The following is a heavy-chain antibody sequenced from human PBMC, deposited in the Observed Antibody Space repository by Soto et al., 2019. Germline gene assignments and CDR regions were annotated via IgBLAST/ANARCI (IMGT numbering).Heavy chain of an antibody. Sequence: QVQLVQSGTEVKKPGASVKVSCKASGYTFSTYGISWVRQAPGQGLEWMGWINTHNGATNYAQNFQGRVTLTTDTSTNTAYMEVRSLTSDDTAVYYCGTSRCIGGRCRSAYVYWGQGALVTVSS. D-gene: IGHD2-15*01. CDR1: GYTFSTYG. V-gene: IGHV1-18*01. CDR2: INTHNGAT. CDR3: GTSRCIGGRCRSAYVY. J-gene: IGHJ4*01.